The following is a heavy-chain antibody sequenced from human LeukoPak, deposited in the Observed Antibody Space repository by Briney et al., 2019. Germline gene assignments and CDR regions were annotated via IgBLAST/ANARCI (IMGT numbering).Heavy chain of an antibody. Sequence: PGGSPRLSCAASGFTFSNYWMCWVRQAPGKGLEWVANIKQDGSEKYYVGSVNGRFTISRDNAKNSLYLQMNSLRAEDTAVYYCARVYHSSSGRAIDYWGQGTLVTVSS. CDR3: ARVYHSSSGRAIDY. CDR1: GFTFSNYW. J-gene: IGHJ4*02. CDR2: IKQDGSEK. V-gene: IGHV3-7*01. D-gene: IGHD6-6*01.